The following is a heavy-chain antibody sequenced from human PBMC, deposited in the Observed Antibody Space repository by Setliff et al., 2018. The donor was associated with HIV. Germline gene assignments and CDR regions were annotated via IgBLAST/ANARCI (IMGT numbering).Heavy chain of an antibody. CDR2: VNPNSGNT. D-gene: IGHD6-19*01. Sequence: ASVKVSCKASGYTFTSYDINWVRQATGQGLEWMGWVNPNSGNTGYAQKFQGRVTMTRNTSIRTVYMELSSLRSEDTAVYYCARGAWYTSGWHSSRYMDVWGKGSKVTVSS. J-gene: IGHJ6*03. V-gene: IGHV1-8*02. CDR3: ARGAWYTSGWHSSRYMDV. CDR1: GYTFTSYD.